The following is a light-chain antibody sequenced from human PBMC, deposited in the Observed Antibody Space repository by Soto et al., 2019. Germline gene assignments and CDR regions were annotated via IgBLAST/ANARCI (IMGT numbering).Light chain of an antibody. CDR3: SSSAGSYNWV. V-gene: IGLV2-8*01. CDR2: EVT. CDR1: SSDVGAYNY. J-gene: IGLJ3*02. Sequence: QSALTQPPSASGSPGQSVTISCTGTSSDVGAYNYVSWYQQYPGKAPKLLIYEVTKRPSGVPDRFSGSKSGNTASLTVSGLQAADEADYYCSSSAGSYNWVFGGGTQLTVL.